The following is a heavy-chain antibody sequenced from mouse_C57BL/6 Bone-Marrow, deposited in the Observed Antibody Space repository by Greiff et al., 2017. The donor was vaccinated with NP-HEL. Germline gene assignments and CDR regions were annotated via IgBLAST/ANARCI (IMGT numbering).Heavy chain of an antibody. CDR1: GYTFTSYG. Sequence: QVHVKQSGAELARPGASVKLSCKASGYTFTSYGISWVKQRTGQGLEWIGEIYPRSGNTYYNEKFKGKATLTADKSSSTAYMELRSLTSEDSAVYFCARSYYSNYFDYWGQGTTLTVSS. D-gene: IGHD2-5*01. V-gene: IGHV1-81*01. CDR3: ARSYYSNYFDY. CDR2: IYPRSGNT. J-gene: IGHJ2*01.